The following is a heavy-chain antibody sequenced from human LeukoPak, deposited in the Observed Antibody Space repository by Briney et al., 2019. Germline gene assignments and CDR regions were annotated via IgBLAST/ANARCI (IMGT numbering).Heavy chain of an antibody. D-gene: IGHD2-15*01. Sequence: TSETLSLTCTVSGGSISSYYWSWIRQPPGKGLEWIGYIYYSGSTNYNPSLKSRVTISVDTSKNQFSLKLSSVTAADTAVYYCARGIYCSGGSCYSVRDYYYMDVWGKGTTVTVSS. V-gene: IGHV4-59*12. CDR2: IYYSGST. J-gene: IGHJ6*03. CDR1: GGSISSYY. CDR3: ARGIYCSGGSCYSVRDYYYMDV.